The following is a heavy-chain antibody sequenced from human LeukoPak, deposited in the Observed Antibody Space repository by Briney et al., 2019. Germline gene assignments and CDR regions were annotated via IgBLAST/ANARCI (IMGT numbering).Heavy chain of an antibody. D-gene: IGHD2-15*01. V-gene: IGHV4-34*01. CDR1: GGSFSGYY. J-gene: IGHJ6*02. CDR2: INHSGST. CDR3: ARGLVVAATSHTSYYYYYGMDV. Sequence: PSETLSLTCAVYGGSFSGYYWSWIRQPPGKGLEWIGEINHSGSTNYNPSLKSRVTISVDTSKNQFSLKLSSVTAADTAVYYCARGLVVAATSHTSYYYYYGMDVWGQGTTVTVSS.